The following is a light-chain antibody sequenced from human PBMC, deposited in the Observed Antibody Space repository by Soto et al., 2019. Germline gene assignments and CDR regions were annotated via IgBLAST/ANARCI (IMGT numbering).Light chain of an antibody. CDR2: DVS. CDR3: SSYTSSSTVV. CDR1: SSDVGGYNY. Sequence: QSALTQPVSVSGSPGQSITISCTGTSSDVGGYNYVSWYQRHPGKAPKLMIYDVSNRPSGVSNRFSGSKSGNTASLTISGLQAEDEADYYCSSYTSSSTVVFGGGTKLTVL. V-gene: IGLV2-14*01. J-gene: IGLJ2*01.